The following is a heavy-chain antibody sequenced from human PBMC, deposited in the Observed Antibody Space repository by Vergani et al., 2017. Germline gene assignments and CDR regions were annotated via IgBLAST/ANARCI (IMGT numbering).Heavy chain of an antibody. D-gene: IGHD2-2*02. Sequence: QVQLVQSGAEVKKPGASVKVSCKASGYTFTSYDINWVRQATGQGLEWMGWMNPNSGNTGYAQKFQGRVTMTRNTSISTAYMELSSLRSEDTAVYYCATWGYSSSTSCYKGGNWYFDLWGRGTLVTVSS. J-gene: IGHJ2*01. CDR1: GYTFTSYD. CDR2: MNPNSGNT. CDR3: ATWGYSSSTSCYKGGNWYFDL. V-gene: IGHV1-8*01.